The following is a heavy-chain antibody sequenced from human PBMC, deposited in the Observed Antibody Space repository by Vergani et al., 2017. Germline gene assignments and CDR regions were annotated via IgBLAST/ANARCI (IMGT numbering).Heavy chain of an antibody. CDR3: XRGRGYSFGYSDY. V-gene: IGHV3-49*04. CDR2: IRNKAYGGTT. Sequence: EVQLVESGGGLVKPGGSLRLSCAASGFSFGDYAMTWVRQAPGKGLEWVAFIRNKAYGGTTEYAASVKGRFTISRDDSKRLAYLQLSGLKTEDTAVYFCXRGRGYSFGYSDYWGQGTLVTVSS. D-gene: IGHD5-18*01. J-gene: IGHJ4*02. CDR1: GFSFGDYA.